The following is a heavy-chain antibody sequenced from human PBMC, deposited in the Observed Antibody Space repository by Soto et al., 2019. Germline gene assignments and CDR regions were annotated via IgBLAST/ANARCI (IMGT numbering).Heavy chain of an antibody. V-gene: IGHV4-30-4*01. D-gene: IGHD2-8*01. CDR3: ARCPPSYCTSGRFDP. CDR2: IYYSGST. CDR1: GGSISSGDYY. J-gene: IGHJ5*02. Sequence: PSETLSLTCTVSGGSISSGDYYWSWIRQPPGKGLEWIGYIYYSGSTYYNPSLKSRVTISVDTSKNQFSLKLSSVTAADTAMYYCARCPPSYCTSGRFDPWRQGTLVTVSS.